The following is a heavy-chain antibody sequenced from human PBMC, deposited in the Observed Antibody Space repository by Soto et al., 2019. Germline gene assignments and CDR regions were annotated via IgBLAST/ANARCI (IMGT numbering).Heavy chain of an antibody. Sequence: GESLKTSCKGSGYSFTSYWISWVRQMPGKGLEWMGRIDTSDSYTNYSPSFQGHVTISADKSISTAYLQWSSLKASDTAMYYCATTLGDIVVVPGALFGMDVWGQGTTVTVSS. J-gene: IGHJ6*02. V-gene: IGHV5-10-1*01. CDR2: IDTSDSYT. CDR3: ATTLGDIVVVPGALFGMDV. CDR1: GYSFTSYW. D-gene: IGHD2-2*01.